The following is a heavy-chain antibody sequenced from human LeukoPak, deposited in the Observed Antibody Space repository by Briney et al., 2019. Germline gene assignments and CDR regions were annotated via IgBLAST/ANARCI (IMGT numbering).Heavy chain of an antibody. Sequence: RAGGSLRLSCAASGFTFSDYYMSWIRQAPGKGLEWVSYISSSGSTIYYADSVKGRFTISRDNAKNSLYLQMNSLTAEDTAVYYCARDRGSSIMVRGINHFWGQGTPVTVSS. D-gene: IGHD3-10*01. CDR3: ARDRGSSIMVRGINHF. CDR1: GFTFSDYY. V-gene: IGHV3-11*04. CDR2: ISSSGSTI. J-gene: IGHJ4*02.